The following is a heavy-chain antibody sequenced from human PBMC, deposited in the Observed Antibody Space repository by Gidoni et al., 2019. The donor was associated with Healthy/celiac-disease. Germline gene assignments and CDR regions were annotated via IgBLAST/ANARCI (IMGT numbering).Heavy chain of an antibody. CDR1: GGSISSYY. CDR2: IYYSGST. D-gene: IGHD4-17*01. Sequence: QVQLQESGPGLVKPSETLSLTCTASGGSISSYYWSWIRQPPGKGLEWIGYIYYSGSTNYNPSLKSRVTISVDTSKNQFSLKLSSVTAADTAVYYCARSTTVVAIGYWGQGTLVTVSS. CDR3: ARSTTVVAIGY. V-gene: IGHV4-59*01. J-gene: IGHJ4*02.